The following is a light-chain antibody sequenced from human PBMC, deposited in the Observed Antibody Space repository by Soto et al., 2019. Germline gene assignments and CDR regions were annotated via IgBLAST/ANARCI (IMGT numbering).Light chain of an antibody. J-gene: IGLJ3*02. CDR3: LRTYTGTWV. CDR2: DTT. CDR1: TGAVTSGHF. Sequence: QAVVTQEPSLTVAPGGTVTLTCGSSTGAVTSGHFPYWFQQKPGQAPRTLIYDTTNRHSWTPARFSGFLLGGKAALTLSGAQPEDEAEYYCLRTYTGTWVFGGGTKLTVL. V-gene: IGLV7-46*01.